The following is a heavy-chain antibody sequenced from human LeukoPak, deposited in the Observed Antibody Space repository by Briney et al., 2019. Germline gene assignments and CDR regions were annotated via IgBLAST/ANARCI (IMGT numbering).Heavy chain of an antibody. CDR1: GFTFSSYE. CDR3: ARGGGSGSYSYYYYMDV. CDR2: ISSSGSTI. J-gene: IGHJ6*03. V-gene: IGHV3-48*03. Sequence: PGGSLRLSCAASGFTFSSYEMNWVRQAPEKGLEWVSYISSSGSTIYYADSVKGRFTISRDNAKKSLYLQMNSLRAEDTAVYYCARGGGSGSYSYYYYMDVWGKGTTVTISS. D-gene: IGHD3-10*01.